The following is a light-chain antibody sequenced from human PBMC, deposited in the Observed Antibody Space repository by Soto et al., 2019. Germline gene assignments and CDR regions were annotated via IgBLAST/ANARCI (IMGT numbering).Light chain of an antibody. CDR1: SSDVGGYNY. CDR3: SSWTSSTTQV. J-gene: IGLJ2*01. Sequence: QSALTQPPSASGSPGQSVTIPCTGTSSDVGGYNYVSWYQQHPGKAPKLMIFEVNNRPSGVSNRFSGSKSGNTASLTISGLQAEDEADYYCSSWTSSTTQVLGGGTKLTVL. V-gene: IGLV2-14*01. CDR2: EVN.